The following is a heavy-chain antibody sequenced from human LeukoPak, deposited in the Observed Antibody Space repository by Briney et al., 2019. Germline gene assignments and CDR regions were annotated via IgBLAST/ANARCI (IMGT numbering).Heavy chain of an antibody. J-gene: IGHJ4*02. V-gene: IGHV4-39*01. Sequence: KASETLSLTCTVSGXSISSGTYYWGWIRQPPGKGLEWIGSIFYRGTTHYNPSLKSRVTISVDTSKNQFSLKLSSVTAADTAVYYCATYGVGSNFRFDYWGQGTLVTVSS. CDR2: IFYRGTT. CDR3: ATYGVGSNFRFDY. D-gene: IGHD1-26*01. CDR1: GXSISSGTYY.